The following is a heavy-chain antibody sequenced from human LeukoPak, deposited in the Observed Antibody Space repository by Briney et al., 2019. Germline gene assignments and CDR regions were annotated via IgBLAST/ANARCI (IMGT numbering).Heavy chain of an antibody. Sequence: SQTLSLTCATSGDTVSSKSATWNWIRQSPSRGLEWLGRTYYRSKWYKYYAVSVIGRITINPDTSKSQFSLQLNSVTPEDTAVYYCARGPSYFQHWGQGTLVTVSS. CDR3: ARGPSYFQH. CDR1: GDTVSSKSAT. V-gene: IGHV6-1*01. CDR2: TYYRSKWYK. J-gene: IGHJ1*01.